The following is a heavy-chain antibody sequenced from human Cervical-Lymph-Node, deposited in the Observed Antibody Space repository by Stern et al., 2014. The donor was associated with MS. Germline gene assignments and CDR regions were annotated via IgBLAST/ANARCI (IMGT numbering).Heavy chain of an antibody. CDR3: ARDRMVRGNYYGMDV. D-gene: IGHD3-10*01. J-gene: IGHJ6*02. Sequence: QVQLQQSGPGLVKPSQTLSLTCTVSGGSISSGGYYWSWIRQHPGKGLEWIGYIYYSGSTYYNPSLKSRVTISVDTSKNQFSLKLSSVTAADTAVYYCARDRMVRGNYYGMDVWGQGTTVTVSS. V-gene: IGHV4-31*03. CDR1: GGSISSGGYY. CDR2: IYYSGST.